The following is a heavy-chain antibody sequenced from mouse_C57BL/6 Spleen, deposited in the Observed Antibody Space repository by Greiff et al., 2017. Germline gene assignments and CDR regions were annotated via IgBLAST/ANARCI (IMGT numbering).Heavy chain of an antibody. CDR2: IDPEDGET. CDR1: GFNIKDYY. Sequence: VQLQQSGAELVKPGASVKLSCTASGFNIKDYYMHWVKQRTEQGLEWIGRIDPEDGETKYAPKFQGKATITADTSSNTAYLRLSSQTSEDTAVYYCAGVHYCGSSYGSFAYWGQGTLVTVSA. J-gene: IGHJ3*01. CDR3: AGVHYCGSSYGSFAY. D-gene: IGHD1-1*01. V-gene: IGHV14-2*01.